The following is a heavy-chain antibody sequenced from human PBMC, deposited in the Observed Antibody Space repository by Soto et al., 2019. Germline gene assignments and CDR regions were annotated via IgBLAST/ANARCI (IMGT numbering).Heavy chain of an antibody. D-gene: IGHD2-2*01. J-gene: IGHJ5*02. Sequence: QVQLVQSGAEVKKPGASVKVSCKASGYTFTGYYMHWVRQAPGQGLEWMGWINPNSGGTNYAQKFQGRVTMTRDTSISTAYMELSRLRSDDTAVYYCARAGEYCRSTSCYSGWFDPWGQGTLVTVSS. CDR3: ARAGEYCRSTSCYSGWFDP. V-gene: IGHV1-2*02. CDR2: INPNSGGT. CDR1: GYTFTGYY.